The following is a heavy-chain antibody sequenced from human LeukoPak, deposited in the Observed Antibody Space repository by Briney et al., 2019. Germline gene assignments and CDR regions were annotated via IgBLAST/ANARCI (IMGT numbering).Heavy chain of an antibody. Sequence: SETLSLTCTVSGGSISSYYWSWIRQPPGKGLEWIGYIYYSGSTNYNPSPKSRVTISVDTSKNQFSLKLSSVTAADTAVYYCASGYSYGYLSYYFDYWGQGTLVTVSS. CDR3: ASGYSYGYLSYYFDY. CDR2: IYYSGST. D-gene: IGHD5-18*01. J-gene: IGHJ4*02. V-gene: IGHV4-59*01. CDR1: GGSISSYY.